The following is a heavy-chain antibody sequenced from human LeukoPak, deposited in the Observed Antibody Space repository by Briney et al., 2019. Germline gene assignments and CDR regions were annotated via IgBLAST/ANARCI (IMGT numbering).Heavy chain of an antibody. CDR1: GLTFSSSW. Sequence: GGSLRLSCAVSGLTFSSSWMDWVRQAPGKGLEWVASINPDGNKKYSADSVKGRFTISRDNAENSLNLQMNSLRVEDTAFYYCARDLAYSRLDYWGQGMLVTVSS. J-gene: IGHJ4*02. V-gene: IGHV3-7*01. CDR3: ARDLAYSRLDY. CDR2: INPDGNKK. D-gene: IGHD5-18*01.